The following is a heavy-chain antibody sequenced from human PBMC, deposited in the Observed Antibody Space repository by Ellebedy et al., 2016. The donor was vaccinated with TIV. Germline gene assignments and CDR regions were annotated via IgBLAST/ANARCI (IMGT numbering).Heavy chain of an antibody. V-gene: IGHV1-2*02. J-gene: IGHJ5*02. CDR2: ISPASGDT. CDR3: ARDRGAPGGSCSGGSCYLGAYNWFDP. Sequence: ASVKVSCXASGYTFTAYFLHWVRQAPGQGLEWMAYISPASGDTYYAQKFQGRVTMTRDTSISTAYMELSRLTSDDTAVYYCARDRGAPGGSCSGGSCYLGAYNWFDPWGQGTLVTVSS. D-gene: IGHD2-15*01. CDR1: GYTFTAYF.